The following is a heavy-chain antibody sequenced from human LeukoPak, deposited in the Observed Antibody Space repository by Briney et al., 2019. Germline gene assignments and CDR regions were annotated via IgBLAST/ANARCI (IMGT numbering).Heavy chain of an antibody. CDR1: GFTFSSYA. D-gene: IGHD3-16*01. CDR2: IKFDGSEK. V-gene: IGHV3-7*04. J-gene: IGHJ4*02. CDR3: AREYD. Sequence: GGSLRLSCAASGFTFSSYAMNWVRQAPGKGLEWVASIKFDGSEKYYVDSVKGRFTISRDNAKNSLYLQMNSLRAEDTAVYYCAREYDWGQGTLVTVSS.